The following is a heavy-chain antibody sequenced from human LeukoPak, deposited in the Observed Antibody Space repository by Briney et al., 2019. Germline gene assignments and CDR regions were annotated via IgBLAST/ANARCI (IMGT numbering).Heavy chain of an antibody. J-gene: IGHJ4*02. V-gene: IGHV3-48*03. CDR3: GRTRDRPFAY. D-gene: IGHD5-24*01. Sequence: PGGSLRLSCAASGFTFSSYEMNWVRHAPGKGLEWLSHIRNSGSSIQYADSVKGRFTISRDNAKNSLYLQMNSLRVEDKAVYYCGRTRDRPFAYWGQGTLVTVSS. CDR2: IRNSGSSI. CDR1: GFTFSSYE.